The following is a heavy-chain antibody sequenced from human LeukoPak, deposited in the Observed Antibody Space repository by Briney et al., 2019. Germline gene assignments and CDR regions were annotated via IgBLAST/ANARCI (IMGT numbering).Heavy chain of an antibody. V-gene: IGHV3-23*01. D-gene: IGHD2-21*02. CDR2: ISSGGGST. CDR3: ARDRVVVTAIAAFDI. CDR1: GFTFSSYA. Sequence: PGGSLRLSCAASGFTFSSYAMSWVRQAPGKGLEWVSGISSGGGSTYYADSVKGRFTISRDNAENSLYLQMNSLRAEDTAVYYCARDRVVVTAIAAFDIWGQGTMVTVSS. J-gene: IGHJ3*02.